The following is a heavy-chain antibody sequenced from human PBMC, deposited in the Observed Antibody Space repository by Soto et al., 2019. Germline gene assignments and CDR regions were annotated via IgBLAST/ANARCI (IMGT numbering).Heavy chain of an antibody. CDR1: GFTFSTSA. CDR2: IVGGSGNT. J-gene: IGHJ6*02. Sequence: SVKVSCKASGFTFSTSAVQWVRQARGQRPEWMGWIVGGSGNTNYAQNSQERVIITRDMSTSTVYMELSSLRSDDTAVYFCAARRSGLYAMDVWGQGTTVTVYS. V-gene: IGHV1-58*01. D-gene: IGHD1-26*01. CDR3: AARRSGLYAMDV.